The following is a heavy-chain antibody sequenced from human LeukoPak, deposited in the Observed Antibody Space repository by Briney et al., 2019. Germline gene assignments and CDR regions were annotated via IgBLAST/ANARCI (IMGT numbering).Heavy chain of an antibody. D-gene: IGHD1-26*01. V-gene: IGHV3-20*04. CDR3: AREDRVGATMGYYYYYYMDV. Sequence: GGSLRLSCAASGFTFDDYGMSWVRQAPGKGLEWVSGINWNGGSTGYADSVKGRFTISRDNAKNSLYLQMNSLRAEDTALYYCAREDRVGATMGYYYYYYMDVWGKGTTVTVS. J-gene: IGHJ6*03. CDR1: GFTFDDYG. CDR2: INWNGGST.